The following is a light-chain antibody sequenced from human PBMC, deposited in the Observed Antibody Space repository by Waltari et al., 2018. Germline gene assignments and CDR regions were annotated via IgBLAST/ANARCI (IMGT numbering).Light chain of an antibody. CDR1: QSINSSY. V-gene: IGKV3-20*01. J-gene: IGKJ2*01. CDR3: QHYGSASMYT. CDR2: GAS. Sequence: EIVLTQSPGTLSLSPGERATLSCRARQSINSSYLAWYQQKPGQAPRLLIYGASSRSTGIPDRFSGSGSGTDFTLIISRLEPEDFAVYYCQHYGSASMYTFGQGTKLEIK.